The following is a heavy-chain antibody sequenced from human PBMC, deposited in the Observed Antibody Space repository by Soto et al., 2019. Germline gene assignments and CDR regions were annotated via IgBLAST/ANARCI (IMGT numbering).Heavy chain of an antibody. V-gene: IGHV3-74*01. CDR1: GFTFSSYW. CDR2: INSDGSST. Sequence: GGSLRLSCAASGFTFSSYWMHWVRQAPGKGLVWVSRINSDGSSTSYADSVKGRFTISRDNAKNTLYLQMNRLRGEDTAVYYCASRGYYDSSGYYDAFDIWGQGTMVTVSS. CDR3: ASRGYYDSSGYYDAFDI. D-gene: IGHD3-22*01. J-gene: IGHJ3*02.